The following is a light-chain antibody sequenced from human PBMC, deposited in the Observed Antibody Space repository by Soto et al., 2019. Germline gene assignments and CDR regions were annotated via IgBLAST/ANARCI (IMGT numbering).Light chain of an antibody. Sequence: DIQMTQSPSSLSASVGDRVTITCRASQSISINLSWYQQKPGKAPQLLIYAASSLQSGVPSRFSGGGSVTDFTLTISSLQPEDFAFYYCQQSSTTLYTFGQGTNLEIK. CDR1: QSISIN. CDR3: QQSSTTLYT. V-gene: IGKV1-39*01. CDR2: AAS. J-gene: IGKJ2*01.